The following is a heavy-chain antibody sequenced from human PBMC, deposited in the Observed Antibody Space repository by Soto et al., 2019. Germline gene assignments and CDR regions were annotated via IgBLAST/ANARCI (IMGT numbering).Heavy chain of an antibody. J-gene: IGHJ4*02. V-gene: IGHV4-39*01. CDR1: GGSIYRSGYY. D-gene: IGHD2-15*01. CDR3: GKVLVGATGHTDSDS. CDR2: IDYNGVT. Sequence: KTSETLSLTCTVSGGSIYRSGYYWGWIRQPPGRGLEWIGNIDYNGVTYSNPSLKSRVTISRDTSMNQFSLKLTSVAAADTALYYCGKVLVGATGHTDSDSWGPGTLVTVSS.